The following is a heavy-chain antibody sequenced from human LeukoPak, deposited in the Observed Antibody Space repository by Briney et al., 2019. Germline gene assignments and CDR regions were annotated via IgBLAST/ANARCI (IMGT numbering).Heavy chain of an antibody. Sequence: GGSLRLSCAASGFTFSSYWMSWVRQAPGKGLEWVANIKQDGSEKYYVDSVKGRFTISRDNAKNSLYLQMNSLRAEDTAVYYCAREQGGYSGYDLAFDYWGQGTLVTVSS. CDR1: GFTFSSYW. CDR2: IKQDGSEK. CDR3: AREQGGYSGYDLAFDY. V-gene: IGHV3-7*01. D-gene: IGHD5-12*01. J-gene: IGHJ4*02.